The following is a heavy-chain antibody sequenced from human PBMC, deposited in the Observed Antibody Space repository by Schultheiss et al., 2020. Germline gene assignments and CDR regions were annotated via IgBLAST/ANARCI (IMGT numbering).Heavy chain of an antibody. CDR2: ISGSGGST. Sequence: GESLKISCAASGFTFSSYAMHWVRQAPGKGLEWVSAISGSGGSTYYADSVKGRFTISRDNSKNTLYLQMNSLRAEDTAVYYCARGAVTTWRVSYYYYGMDVWGQGTTVTVSS. D-gene: IGHD4-17*01. CDR3: ARGAVTTWRVSYYYYGMDV. J-gene: IGHJ6*02. CDR1: GFTFSSYA. V-gene: IGHV3-23*01.